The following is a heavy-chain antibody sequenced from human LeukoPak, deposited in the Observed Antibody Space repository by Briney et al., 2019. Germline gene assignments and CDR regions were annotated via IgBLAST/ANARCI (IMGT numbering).Heavy chain of an antibody. D-gene: IGHD5-12*01. CDR1: GFTFDDYA. Sequence: GRSLRLSCAASGFTFDDYAMHWVRHAPGKGLEWVSGISWNSGSIGYADSVKGRFTISRDNAKNSLCLQMNSLRAEDMALYYCAKGRYSGYEDNWFDPWGQGTLVTVSS. CDR2: ISWNSGSI. V-gene: IGHV3-9*03. J-gene: IGHJ5*02. CDR3: AKGRYSGYEDNWFDP.